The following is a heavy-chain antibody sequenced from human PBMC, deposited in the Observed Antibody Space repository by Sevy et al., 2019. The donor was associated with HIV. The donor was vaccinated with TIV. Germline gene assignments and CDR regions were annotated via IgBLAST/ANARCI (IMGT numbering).Heavy chain of an antibody. CDR1: GFTFSSYW. J-gene: IGHJ6*03. CDR2: INSDGSST. Sequence: GGSLRLSCAASGFTFSSYWMHWVRQAPGKGLVWVSRINSDGSSTSYAYSVKGRFTISRDNAKNTLYLQMNSLGAEDTAVYYCARRGAPPNYYYYYMDVWGKGTTVTVSS. V-gene: IGHV3-74*01. CDR3: ARRGAPPNYYYYYMDV. D-gene: IGHD1-26*01.